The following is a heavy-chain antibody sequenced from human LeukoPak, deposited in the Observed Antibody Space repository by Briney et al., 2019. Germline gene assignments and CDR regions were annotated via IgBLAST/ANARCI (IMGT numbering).Heavy chain of an antibody. CDR1: GGPISSSSYY. J-gene: IGHJ4*02. Sequence: PSETLSLTCTVSGGPISSSSYYWGWIRQPPGKGLEWIGTIYYSGTTYYSPSLMSRVAISVDTSKNQFSLKLSSVTAADTAVYYCAQGDYGGNSVVYWGQGTLVTVSS. CDR3: AQGDYGGNSVVY. D-gene: IGHD4-23*01. V-gene: IGHV4-39*01. CDR2: IYYSGTT.